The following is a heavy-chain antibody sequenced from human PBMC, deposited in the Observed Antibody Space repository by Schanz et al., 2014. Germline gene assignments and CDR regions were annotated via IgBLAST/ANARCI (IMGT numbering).Heavy chain of an antibody. CDR2: IHHSGST. Sequence: QVQLQQWGAGLLKPSETLSLTCAVYGGSFSGYYWTWIRQPPGKGLEWIGEIHHSGSTNYNPSLKSRVTISMDTSKNQFSLKLSSVTAADTAVYYCARGEWSTSQFDYWGRGTLVTVSS. D-gene: IGHD2-2*01. CDR1: GGSFSGYY. J-gene: IGHJ4*01. V-gene: IGHV4-34*01. CDR3: ARGEWSTSQFDY.